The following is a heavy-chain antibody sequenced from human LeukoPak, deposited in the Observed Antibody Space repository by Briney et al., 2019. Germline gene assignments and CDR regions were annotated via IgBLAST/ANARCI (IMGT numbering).Heavy chain of an antibody. CDR2: TNPNGGST. J-gene: IGHJ4*02. V-gene: IGHV1-46*01. Sequence: ASVTVSCKASGYIFTSYYMHWVRQAPGQGLEWMGITNPNGGSTSYAQKFQGRVTITRDTSTSTVYMDLSSLRSEDTAVYFCARDNFDYGGNPGSYWGQGTLVTVSS. CDR1: GYIFTSYY. D-gene: IGHD4-23*01. CDR3: ARDNFDYGGNPGSY.